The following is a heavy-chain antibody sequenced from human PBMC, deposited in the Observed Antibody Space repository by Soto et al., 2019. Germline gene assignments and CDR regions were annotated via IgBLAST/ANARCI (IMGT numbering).Heavy chain of an antibody. CDR2: SSAYNGNT. CDR1: GYTFTSYG. Sequence: QVQLVQSGAEVKKPGASVKVSCKASGYTFTSYGISWARQAPGQGLEWMGWSSAYNGNTNYAQKLKGRVNMTTDTSTSKDYMELKSMRCDDTAVYYCALARPSGELGYWGHGTLVIVSS. J-gene: IGHJ4*01. CDR3: ALARPSGELGY. D-gene: IGHD1-7*01. V-gene: IGHV1-18*01.